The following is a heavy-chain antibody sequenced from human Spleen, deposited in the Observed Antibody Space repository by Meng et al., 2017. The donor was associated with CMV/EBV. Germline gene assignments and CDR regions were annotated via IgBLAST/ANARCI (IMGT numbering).Heavy chain of an antibody. D-gene: IGHD6-13*01. Sequence: GESLKISCAASGFTFSSYIMNWVRQAPGKGLEWVSSISSSSSYIYYADSVKGRFTISRDNAKNALYLQMNSLRAEDTAVYYCAREAAAGYYYYYGMDVWGQGTTVTVSS. J-gene: IGHJ6*02. CDR3: AREAAAGYYYYYGMDV. CDR1: GFTFSSYI. V-gene: IGHV3-21*01. CDR2: ISSSSSYI.